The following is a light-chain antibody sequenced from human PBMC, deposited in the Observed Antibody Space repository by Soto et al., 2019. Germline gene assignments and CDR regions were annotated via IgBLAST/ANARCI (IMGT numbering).Light chain of an antibody. J-gene: IGKJ1*01. V-gene: IGKV3-20*01. Sequence: IMLTQSPGTLSLSPGERVTLSCRASQRVYSSYLAWYQQRPGQAPRLLFYDASIRATGIPDRFSGSGSGTDFSLTISRLQPEDFAMYYCHQYASSPWTFGQGTKVDIK. CDR3: HQYASSPWT. CDR2: DAS. CDR1: QRVYSSY.